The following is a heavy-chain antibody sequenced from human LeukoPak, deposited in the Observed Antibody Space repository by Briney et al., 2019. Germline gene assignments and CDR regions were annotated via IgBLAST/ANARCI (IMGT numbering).Heavy chain of an antibody. CDR2: IYYTGNS. CDR3: ARGRVSSSTWYSTYYYYFYMDV. D-gene: IGHD1-1*01. Sequence: PSETLSLTCAVSGYSISSTNWWGWIRQPPGKGLEWIGYIYYTGNSNYNPSLKSRVTMSVDTTKNLFSLRLRSVTAADTAVYFCARGRVSSSTWYSTYYYYFYMDVWGKGTTVTVSS. V-gene: IGHV4-28*03. CDR1: GYSISSTNW. J-gene: IGHJ6*03.